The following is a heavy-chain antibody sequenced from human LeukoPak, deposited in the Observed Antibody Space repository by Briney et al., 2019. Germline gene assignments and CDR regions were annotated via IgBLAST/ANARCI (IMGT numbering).Heavy chain of an antibody. V-gene: IGHV4-30-2*01. CDR2: IYHSGST. J-gene: IGHJ4*02. Sequence: SETLSLTCAVSGGSISSGGYSWSWIRQPPGKGLEWIGYIYHSGSTYYNPSLKSRVTISVDRSKNQFSLKLSSVTAADTAVYYCARDRYGDYIDYWGQGTLVTVSS. CDR1: GGSISSGGYS. D-gene: IGHD4-17*01. CDR3: ARDRYGDYIDY.